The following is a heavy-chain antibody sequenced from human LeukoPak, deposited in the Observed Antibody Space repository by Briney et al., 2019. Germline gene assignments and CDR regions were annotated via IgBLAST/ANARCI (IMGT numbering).Heavy chain of an antibody. CDR1: GFTFDDYA. J-gene: IGHJ3*02. Sequence: GGSLGLSCAASGFTFDDYAMNWVRQGPGKELEWVSYISSSSGTIYYADSVKGRFTISRDNAKNSLYLQMNSLRAEDTAVYYCATDWATVYGSGSSQPLDVFDIWGQGTMVTVSS. D-gene: IGHD3-10*01. CDR3: ATDWATVYGSGSSQPLDVFDI. V-gene: IGHV3-48*04. CDR2: ISSSSGTI.